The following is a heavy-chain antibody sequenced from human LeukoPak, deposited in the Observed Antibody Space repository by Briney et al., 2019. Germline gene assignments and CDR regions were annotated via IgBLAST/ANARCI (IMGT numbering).Heavy chain of an antibody. V-gene: IGHV3-74*01. D-gene: IGHD3-10*01. CDR3: STGSGHAFDN. J-gene: IGHJ3*02. Sequence: GGSLRLSCAASGFTFSSYWMHWVRRVPGKGLVWVSRINSDGSSTSYADSVKGRFTISRDNAKNTLYVQMNSLRAEDTAVYYCSTGSGHAFDNWGRGTMVTGSS. CDR2: INSDGSST. CDR1: GFTFSSYW.